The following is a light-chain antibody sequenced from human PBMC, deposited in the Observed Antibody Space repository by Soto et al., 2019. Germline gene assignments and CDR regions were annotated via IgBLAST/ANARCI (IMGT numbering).Light chain of an antibody. J-gene: IGLJ1*01. CDR3: AAWDDSLNGYV. V-gene: IGLV1-47*02. CDR1: TSNIGSNY. CDR2: TDN. Sequence: QSVLTQPPSASGTPGQRVTISCSGSTSNIGSNYVYWYQHLPGTAPKLLIYTDNQRPSGVPDRFSGSKSGTSASLAISGLRSEDEAEYYCAAWDDSLNGYVFGTGTKVTVL.